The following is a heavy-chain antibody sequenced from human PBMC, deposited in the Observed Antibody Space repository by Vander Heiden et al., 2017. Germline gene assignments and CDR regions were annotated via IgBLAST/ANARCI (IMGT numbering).Heavy chain of an antibody. D-gene: IGHD6-13*01. V-gene: IGHV3-21*01. Sequence: EVQLVESGGGLVKPGGSLRLSCAASGFTFSSYSMNWVRQAPGKGLEWVSSISSSSSYIYYADSVKGRFTISRDNAKNSLYLQMNSLRAEDTAVYYCARAKQQLVLDYFDYWGQGTLVTVSS. J-gene: IGHJ4*02. CDR1: GFTFSSYS. CDR3: ARAKQQLVLDYFDY. CDR2: ISSSSSYI.